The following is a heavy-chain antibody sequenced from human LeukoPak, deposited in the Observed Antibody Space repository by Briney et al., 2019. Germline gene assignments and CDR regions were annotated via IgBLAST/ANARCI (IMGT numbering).Heavy chain of an antibody. CDR2: IYYSGST. CDR1: GGSISSGDYY. D-gene: IGHD6-13*01. J-gene: IGHJ4*02. CDR3: ARVVSSSWQDY. V-gene: IGHV4-30-4*01. Sequence: SETLSLTCTVSGGSISSGDYYWSWIRQPPGKGLEWIGYIYYSGSTYYNPSLKSRVTISVDTSKNQFSLKLSSVTAADTAVYYCARVVSSSWQDYWGQGTLVTVSS.